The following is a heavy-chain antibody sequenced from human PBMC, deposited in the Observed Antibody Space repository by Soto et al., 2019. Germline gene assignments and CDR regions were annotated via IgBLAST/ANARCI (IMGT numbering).Heavy chain of an antibody. V-gene: IGHV1-69*13. CDR2: IIPIFGTA. D-gene: IGHD6-6*01. CDR3: ASSSIAARRSNYYYGMDV. J-gene: IGHJ6*02. Sequence: ASVKVSCKASGGTFSSYAISWVRQAPGQGLEWMGGIIPIFGTANYAQKFQGRVTITADESTSTAYMELSSLRSEDTAVYYCASSSIAARRSNYYYGMDVWGQGTTVTVSS. CDR1: GGTFSSYA.